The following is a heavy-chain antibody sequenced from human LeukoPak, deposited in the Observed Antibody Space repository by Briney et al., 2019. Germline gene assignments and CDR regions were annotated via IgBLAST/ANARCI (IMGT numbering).Heavy chain of an antibody. Sequence: GGSLRLSCAASGFIFSNYAMHWVRQAPGKGLEWVAVISYDGSNKYYADSVKGRFTISRDNAKNTLYLQMNSLRAEDTAVYYCARAGFVGGFDYWGQGTLVTVSS. CDR1: GFIFSNYA. D-gene: IGHD3-10*01. CDR3: ARAGFVGGFDY. V-gene: IGHV3-30*04. J-gene: IGHJ4*02. CDR2: ISYDGSNK.